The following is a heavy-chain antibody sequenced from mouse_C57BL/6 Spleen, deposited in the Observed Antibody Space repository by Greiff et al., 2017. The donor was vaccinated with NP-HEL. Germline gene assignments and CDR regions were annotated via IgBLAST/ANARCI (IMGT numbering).Heavy chain of an antibody. J-gene: IGHJ2*01. CDR1: GYTFTSYW. D-gene: IGHD1-1*01. V-gene: IGHV1-69*01. CDR3: ARKEDTTVPFDY. Sequence: VQLQQPGAELVMPGASVKLSCKASGYTFTSYWMHWVKQRPGQGLEWIGEIDPSDSYTNYNQKFKGKSTLTVDKSSSTAYMQLSSLTSEDSAVYYCARKEDTTVPFDYWGQGTTLTVSS. CDR2: IDPSDSYT.